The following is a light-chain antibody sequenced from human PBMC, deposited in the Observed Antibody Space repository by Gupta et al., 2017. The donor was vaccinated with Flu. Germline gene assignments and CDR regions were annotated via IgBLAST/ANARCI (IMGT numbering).Light chain of an antibody. CDR2: GAT. J-gene: IGKJ4*01. V-gene: IGKV3-20*01. Sequence: EIVLTQSPGTLSLSPGERATLSCRASQTVSSNYLAWYQQKPGQAPRLLIYGATSRATGLPYRFSSSGSGTDFTLTISRLDPEDFAVYYCQQDGSSPLTFGGGTKVEIK. CDR1: QTVSSNY. CDR3: QQDGSSPLT.